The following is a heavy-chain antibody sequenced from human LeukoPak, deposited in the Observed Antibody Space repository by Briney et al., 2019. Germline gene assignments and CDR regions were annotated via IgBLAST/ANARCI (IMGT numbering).Heavy chain of an antibody. V-gene: IGHV1-2*06. CDR3: ARDLSSTANWELDF. CDR1: GYTFTNYF. CDR2: INPNNGGP. Sequence: ASEKVSCKASGYTFTNYFIHWVRQAPGQGLEWMGRINPNNGGPEYGQNFQGRVTMTRDTSISTVYMEVYSLTSDDTAVYYCARDLSSTANWELDFWGQGILVTVSS. D-gene: IGHD7-27*01. J-gene: IGHJ4*02.